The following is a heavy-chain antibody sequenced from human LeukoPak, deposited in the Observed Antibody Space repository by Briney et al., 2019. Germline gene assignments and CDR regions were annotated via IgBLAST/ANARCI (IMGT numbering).Heavy chain of an antibody. V-gene: IGHV4-39*07. CDR1: GGSISSSSYY. CDR3: ARKNIIAARPFDY. J-gene: IGHJ4*02. D-gene: IGHD6-6*01. CDR2: INHSGST. Sequence: SETLSLTCTVSGGSISSSSYYWSCIRQPPGKGLEWIGEINHSGSTNYNPSLKSRVTISVDTSKNQFSLKLSSVTAADTAVYYCARKNIIAARPFDYWGQGTLVTVSS.